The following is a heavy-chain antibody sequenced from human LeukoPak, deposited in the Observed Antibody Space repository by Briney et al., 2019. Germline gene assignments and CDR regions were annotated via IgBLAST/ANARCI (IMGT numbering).Heavy chain of an antibody. V-gene: IGHV4-4*02. CDR3: ARVQRGNHDY. D-gene: IGHD4-23*01. CDR1: GGSISSSNW. J-gene: IGHJ4*02. Sequence: SETLSLTCAVSGGSISSSNWWSWVRQLPGKGLEWIGEIYHSGSTNYNPSLESRVTISVDKSKNQFTLKLSSVTAADTAVYYCARVQRGNHDYWGQGTLVTVSS. CDR2: IYHSGST.